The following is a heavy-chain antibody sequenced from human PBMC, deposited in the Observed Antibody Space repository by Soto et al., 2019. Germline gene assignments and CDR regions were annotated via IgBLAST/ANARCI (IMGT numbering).Heavy chain of an antibody. Sequence: QVQLVQSGAEVKKPGASVEVSCKASGYSFITYGISRVRQAPGQGLEWMGWISTYNGNTNYAQKLQGRITMTTDTSTITGYMELRSLRSDDTAVYYCARDRPTSSIRARDYYYAMDVWGQGTTVTVSS. CDR1: GYSFITYG. V-gene: IGHV1-18*01. D-gene: IGHD6-6*01. CDR3: ARDRPTSSIRARDYYYAMDV. CDR2: ISTYNGNT. J-gene: IGHJ6*02.